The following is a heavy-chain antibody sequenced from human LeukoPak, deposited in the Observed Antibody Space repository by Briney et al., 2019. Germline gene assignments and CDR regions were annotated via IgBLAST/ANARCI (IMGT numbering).Heavy chain of an antibody. Sequence: PGGSLRLSCAASGFTFSSYEMNWVRQAPGKGLEWVSAISGSGGSTYYADSVKGRFTISRDNSKNTLYLQMNSLRAEDTAVYYCAKGLYSGYQPPRVIGASAFDIWGQGTMVTVSS. D-gene: IGHD5-12*01. J-gene: IGHJ3*02. CDR1: GFTFSSYE. CDR2: ISGSGGST. CDR3: AKGLYSGYQPPRVIGASAFDI. V-gene: IGHV3-23*01.